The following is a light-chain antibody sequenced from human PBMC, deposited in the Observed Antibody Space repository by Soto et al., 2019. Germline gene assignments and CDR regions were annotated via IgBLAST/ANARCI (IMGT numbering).Light chain of an antibody. J-gene: IGLJ3*02. CDR1: AGPVTSRHY. V-gene: IGLV7-46*01. CDR3: SLSYSGVRV. Sequence: QAVVTQEPSLTVSPGGTVTLTCASSAGPVTSRHYPYWFQQKPGQAPRALIYDTSNKHPWTPARFSGSLLGGTPALILSGXXXXDEADYYCSLSYSGVRVFGGGTKVTVL. CDR2: DTS.